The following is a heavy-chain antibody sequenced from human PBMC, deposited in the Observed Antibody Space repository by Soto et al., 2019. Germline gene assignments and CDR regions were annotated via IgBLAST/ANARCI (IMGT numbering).Heavy chain of an antibody. J-gene: IGHJ6*01. CDR3: VRHGQAGGDRGLDV. V-gene: IGHV4-39*01. Sequence: QLQESGPGLLRPSETLSLTCVVSGGSIGNRNYYLGWVRQLPQQGLEWLGSVDFTKNAYYKSSLKSRVSISMDVSKNQFFLTLTSVTATDSALYYCVRHGQAGGDRGLDVWGRGTSVSVS. CDR2: VDFTKNA. CDR1: GGSIGNRNYY. D-gene: IGHD6-19*01.